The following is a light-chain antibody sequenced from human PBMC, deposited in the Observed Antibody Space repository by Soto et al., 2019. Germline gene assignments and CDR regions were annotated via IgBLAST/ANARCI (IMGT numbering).Light chain of an antibody. V-gene: IGKV3-11*01. J-gene: IGKJ1*01. CDR2: DAS. CDR3: QQRSNWLT. Sequence: EIVLTQSPATLSLSPGERATLSCRASQSVSSYLAWYQQKPGQAPRLLIYDASNRATGIPARFSGSGSGTDFTLTISSLEPEDFAVYDCQQRSNWLTFGQGTKVELK. CDR1: QSVSSY.